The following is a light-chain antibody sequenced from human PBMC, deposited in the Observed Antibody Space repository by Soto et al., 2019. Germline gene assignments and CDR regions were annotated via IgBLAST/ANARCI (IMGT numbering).Light chain of an antibody. J-gene: IGKJ4*01. V-gene: IGKV3D-15*01. Sequence: EIVMTQSPATLSVSAGERATLSCRASQSVSSNLAWYQQKPGQAPRLLIYGASTRATGIPARFSGSGSGTDFTLTISSLQAEDGAGYYCQQYNDCPAFTFGRGTKVEIK. CDR1: QSVSSN. CDR3: QQYNDCPAFT. CDR2: GAS.